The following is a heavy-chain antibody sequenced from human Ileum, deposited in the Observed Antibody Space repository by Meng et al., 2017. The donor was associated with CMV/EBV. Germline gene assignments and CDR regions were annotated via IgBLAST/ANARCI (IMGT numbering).Heavy chain of an antibody. V-gene: IGHV3-30*02. D-gene: IGHD2-2*01. J-gene: IGHJ2*01. CDR3: ARDRGCSSTSCYVYWYFDL. CDR1: GFTFSSYG. CDR2: IGYDGRNK. Sequence: GESLKISCAASGFTFSSYGMHWVRHAPGKGLEWVAYIGYDGRNKYYGDSAKGRLVISRDNADYQLYLQMNSLRAEDTAVYYCARDRGCSSTSCYVYWYFDLWGRGTLVTVSS.